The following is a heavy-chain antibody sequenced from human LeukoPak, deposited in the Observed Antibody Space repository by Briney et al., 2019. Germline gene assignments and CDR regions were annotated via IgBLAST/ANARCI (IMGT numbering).Heavy chain of an antibody. V-gene: IGHV4-59*12. CDR3: ARTSDSIGADAFDI. CDR2: IYDSGST. J-gene: IGHJ3*02. Sequence: PSETLSLTCTVSGGSISSYYWSWIRQPPGKGLEWIGYIYDSGSTNYNPSLKSRVTISVDISKNQFSLKLSSVTAADTAVYYCARTSDSIGADAFDIWGQGTMVTVSS. CDR1: GGSISSYY. D-gene: IGHD3-22*01.